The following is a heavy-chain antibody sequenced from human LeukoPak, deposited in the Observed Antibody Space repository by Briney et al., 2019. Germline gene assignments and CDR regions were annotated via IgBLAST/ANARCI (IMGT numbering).Heavy chain of an antibody. CDR3: ARGFSSSRVWAYYYYCGMDV. D-gene: IGHD6-13*01. Sequence: SETLSLTCTVSGGSISSYYWSWIRQPPGKGLEWIGYIYYSGSTNYNPSLKSRVTISVDTSKNQFSLKLSSVTAADTAVYYCARGFSSSRVWAYYYYCGMDVWGQGTTVTVSS. CDR2: IYYSGST. J-gene: IGHJ6*02. CDR1: GGSISSYY. V-gene: IGHV4-59*01.